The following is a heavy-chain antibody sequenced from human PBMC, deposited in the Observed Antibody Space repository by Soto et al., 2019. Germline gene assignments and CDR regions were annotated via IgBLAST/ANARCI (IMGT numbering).Heavy chain of an antibody. V-gene: IGHV1-69*01. J-gene: IGHJ4*02. Sequence: QVQLVQSGAEVKKPGSSVKVSCKASGGIFSNYAVSWVRQAPGQGLVWMGGIIPMFGTTNYAHTFQGRVTLTADESTSVAYMELTRLTSDDTAVYYCAKAGVLWGEGLLDLDSWGQGTLVTVSS. CDR2: IIPMFGTT. CDR1: GGIFSNYA. CDR3: AKAGVLWGEGLLDLDS. D-gene: IGHD3-16*01.